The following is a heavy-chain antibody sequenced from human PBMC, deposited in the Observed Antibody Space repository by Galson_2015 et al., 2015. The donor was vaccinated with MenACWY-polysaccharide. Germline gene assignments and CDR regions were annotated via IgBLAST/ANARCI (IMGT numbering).Heavy chain of an antibody. D-gene: IGHD6-6*01. CDR2: IYYSGST. CDR1: GGSITSYY. V-gene: IGHV4-59*01. J-gene: IGHJ4*02. CDR3: ARFPHSSSSVDY. Sequence: SETLSLTCTVSGGSITSYYWSWIRQPPGKGLEWIGYIYYSGSTNYNPSLKSRVTISVDTSKNQFSLKLSSVTAADTAVYYCARFPHSSSSVDYWGQGTLVTVSS.